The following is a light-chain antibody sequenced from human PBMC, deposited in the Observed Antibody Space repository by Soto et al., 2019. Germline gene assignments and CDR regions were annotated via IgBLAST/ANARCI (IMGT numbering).Light chain of an antibody. J-gene: IGKJ5*01. V-gene: IGKV2-28*01. CDR2: FGS. Sequence: DIVVTQSPLYLPVTPGEQASISCRSSQSLLNSNGYNYLDWYLQKPGQSPQLLIYFGSNRAPGVPDRFSGSGSGTDFTLKINRVEAEDVGTYYCMQALQSLTFGQGTRLEIK. CDR3: MQALQSLT. CDR1: QSLLNSNGYNY.